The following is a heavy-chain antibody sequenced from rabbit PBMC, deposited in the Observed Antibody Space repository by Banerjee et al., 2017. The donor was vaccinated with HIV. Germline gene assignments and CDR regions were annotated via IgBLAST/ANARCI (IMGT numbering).Heavy chain of an antibody. Sequence: QEQLEESGGDLVKPEGSLTLTCTASGFSFNSYGISWVRQAPGKGLEWIACIYTGRGGTTYYASWAKGRFTISKTSSTVDLKMTSLTAADTATYFCARGDRSTGWGVGLWGQGTLVTVS. V-gene: IGHV1S45*01. D-gene: IGHD4-1*01. CDR1: GFSFNSYG. CDR3: ARGDRSTGWGVGL. CDR2: IYTGRGGTT. J-gene: IGHJ4*01.